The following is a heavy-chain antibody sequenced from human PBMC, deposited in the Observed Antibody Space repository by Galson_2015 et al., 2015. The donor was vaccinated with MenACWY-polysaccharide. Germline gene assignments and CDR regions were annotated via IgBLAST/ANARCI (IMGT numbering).Heavy chain of an antibody. CDR1: GGSINNAY. CDR3: ARDLIVAPYNWFNP. Sequence: LSLTCTVSGGSINNAYWSWIRQPTGKGLEWIGRIHTSGNTNYNPSLNGRVAMSVDTSRNQFSLNLNSVTAADTAIYYCARDLIVAPYNWFNPWGQGTLVTVSS. J-gene: IGHJ5*02. V-gene: IGHV4-4*07. CDR2: IHTSGNT. D-gene: IGHD5-12*01.